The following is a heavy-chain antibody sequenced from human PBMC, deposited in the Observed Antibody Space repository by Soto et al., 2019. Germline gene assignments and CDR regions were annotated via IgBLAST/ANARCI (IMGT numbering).Heavy chain of an antibody. Sequence: SETLSLTCTVSGGSISSYYWSWIRQPPGKGLEWIGYIYYSGSTNYNPSLKSRVTISVDTSKNQFSLKLSSVTAADTAVYYCARVGGDYVYHYFDYWGQGTLVTVSS. V-gene: IGHV4-59*01. J-gene: IGHJ4*02. CDR3: ARVGGDYVYHYFDY. CDR2: IYYSGST. D-gene: IGHD4-17*01. CDR1: GGSISSYY.